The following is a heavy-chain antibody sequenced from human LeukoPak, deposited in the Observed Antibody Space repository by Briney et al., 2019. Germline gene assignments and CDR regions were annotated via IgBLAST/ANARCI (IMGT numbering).Heavy chain of an antibody. Sequence: SETLSLTCAVYGGSFSGYHWSWIRQPPGKGLEWIGEINHSGSTNYNPSLKSRVTISVDTSKNQFSLKLSSVTAADTAVYYCARVRGAYYYDSSGYQTRTPFDYWGQGTLVTVSS. J-gene: IGHJ4*02. D-gene: IGHD3-22*01. CDR2: INHSGST. CDR1: GGSFSGYH. CDR3: ARVRGAYYYDSSGYQTRTPFDY. V-gene: IGHV4-34*01.